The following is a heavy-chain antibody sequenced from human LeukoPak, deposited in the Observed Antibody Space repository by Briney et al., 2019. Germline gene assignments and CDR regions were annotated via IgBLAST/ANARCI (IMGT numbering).Heavy chain of an antibody. V-gene: IGHV3-30-3*01. D-gene: IGHD3-10*01. CDR1: GFTFSSYA. CDR3: ARDAYYYGSGSYYNLELWRVDSNWFDP. J-gene: IGHJ5*02. CDR2: ISYDGSNK. Sequence: GGSLRLSCAASGFTFSSYAMHWVRQAPGKGLEWVAVISYDGSNKYYADSVKGRFTISRDNSKNTLYLQMNSLRAEDTAVYYCARDAYYYGSGSYYNLELWRVDSNWFDPWGQGTLVTVSS.